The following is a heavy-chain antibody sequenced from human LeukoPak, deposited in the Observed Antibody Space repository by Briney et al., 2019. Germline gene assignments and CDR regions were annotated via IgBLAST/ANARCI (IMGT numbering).Heavy chain of an antibody. J-gene: IGHJ4*02. V-gene: IGHV1-2*02. Sequence: ASVKVSCKASGYTFTGYYMHWVRQAPGQGLEWMGWINPNSGGTNYAQKFQGRVTMTRDTSISTAYMELSRLRSDDTAVYYRARDFRGYDSSGYYMGFDYWGQGTLVTVSS. D-gene: IGHD3-22*01. CDR2: INPNSGGT. CDR1: GYTFTGYY. CDR3: ARDFRGYDSSGYYMGFDY.